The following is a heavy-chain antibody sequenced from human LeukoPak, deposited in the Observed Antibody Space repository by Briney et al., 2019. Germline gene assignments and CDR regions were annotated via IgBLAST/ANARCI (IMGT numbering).Heavy chain of an antibody. CDR2: IYYSGSI. J-gene: IGHJ5*02. CDR1: GGSISSSSYY. D-gene: IGHD3-3*01. Sequence: SETLSLTCTVSGGSISSSSYYWGWIRQPPGKGLEWIGSIYYSGSIYYNPSLKSRVTISVDTSKNQFSLKLNSVTAADTAMYYCARQMGKRIFGVVIITWFDHWGQGTLVTVSS. CDR3: ARQMGKRIFGVVIITWFDH. V-gene: IGHV4-39*01.